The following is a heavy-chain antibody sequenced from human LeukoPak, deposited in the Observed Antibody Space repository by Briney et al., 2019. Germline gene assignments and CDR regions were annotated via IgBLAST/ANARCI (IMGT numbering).Heavy chain of an antibody. Sequence: GGSLRLSCAASGFTFSNAWMSWVRQAPGKGLEWVGRIKSKTDGGTTDYAAPVKGRFTISRDDAKNTLYLQMNSLKTEDTAVYYCTTWYYYDSSGYEYWGQGTLVTVSS. CDR3: TTWYYYDSSGYEY. J-gene: IGHJ4*02. D-gene: IGHD3-22*01. V-gene: IGHV3-15*01. CDR2: IKSKTDGGTT. CDR1: GFTFSNAW.